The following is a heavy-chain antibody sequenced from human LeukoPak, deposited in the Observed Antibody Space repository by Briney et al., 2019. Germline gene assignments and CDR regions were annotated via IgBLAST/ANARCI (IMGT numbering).Heavy chain of an antibody. J-gene: IGHJ6*03. CDR2: IYPGDSNT. Sequence: GESLKISCKGSGYSFTSYWIGWVRQMPGKGLEWMGIIYPGDSNTRYSPSFQGQVTISADKSISTAYLQWSSLKASDTAMYYCARQRDGYNTHYYYYYMYVWGKGTTVTVSS. V-gene: IGHV5-51*01. CDR1: GYSFTSYW. D-gene: IGHD5-24*01. CDR3: ARQRDGYNTHYYYYYMYV.